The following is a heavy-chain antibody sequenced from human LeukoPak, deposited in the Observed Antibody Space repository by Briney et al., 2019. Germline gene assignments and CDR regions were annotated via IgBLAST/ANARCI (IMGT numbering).Heavy chain of an antibody. CDR3: AKDQAYSTGGNCYYYFYYLDV. D-gene: IGHD2-15*01. Sequence: GGSLRLSCAASRFTFNRYGMHWVRQAPGKGLEWVAVISYDGTNKYYADSVKGRFTISRDNSKNTLYLQMNSVRAEDTAVYYCAKDQAYSTGGNCYYYFYYLDVWGRGTTVTVSS. CDR2: ISYDGTNK. V-gene: IGHV3-30*18. CDR1: RFTFNRYG. J-gene: IGHJ6*03.